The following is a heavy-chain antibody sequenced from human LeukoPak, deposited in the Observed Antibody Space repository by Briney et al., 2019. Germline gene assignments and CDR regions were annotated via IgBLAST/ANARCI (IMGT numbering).Heavy chain of an antibody. CDR1: GFTFSSYA. CDR3: AKDRGCSSTSCYEGTFDY. Sequence: GGSLRLSCAASGFTFSSYAMSWVRQAPGKGLEWVSAISGSGGSTYYADSVKGRFTISRDNSKNTLYLQMNRLRAEDTAVYYCAKDRGCSSTSCYEGTFDYWGQGTLVTVSS. V-gene: IGHV3-23*01. J-gene: IGHJ4*02. D-gene: IGHD2-2*01. CDR2: ISGSGGST.